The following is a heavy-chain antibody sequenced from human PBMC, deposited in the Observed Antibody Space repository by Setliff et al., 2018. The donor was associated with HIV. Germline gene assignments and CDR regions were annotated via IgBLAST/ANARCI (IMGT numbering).Heavy chain of an antibody. CDR3: ARDQGVRHWFFSYYYYGLDV. CDR2: ISSISTYI. Sequence: PGGSLRLSCAGSGSGGSGFTFSDYYMSWVRQAPGKGLEWVSSISSISTYIYYADSVKGRFTISRDNAKNSLYLQMNSLRAEDTAVYYCARDQGVRHWFFSYYYYGLDVWGQGTTVTVSS. J-gene: IGHJ6*02. D-gene: IGHD3-10*01. CDR1: GFTFSDYY. V-gene: IGHV3-21*01.